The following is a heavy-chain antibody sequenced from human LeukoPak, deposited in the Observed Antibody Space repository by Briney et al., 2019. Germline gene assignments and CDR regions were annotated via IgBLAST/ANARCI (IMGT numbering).Heavy chain of an antibody. Sequence: GVSLRLSCAASGFTFSVYYMSWIRQAPGKGLEWLSYISSSGSTSYYADSVEGRITISRDNAKNSLYLQMNSLRAEDTAVYYCARDLGSGNYYMDVWGKGTTVTVSS. V-gene: IGHV3-11*04. CDR1: GFTFSVYY. D-gene: IGHD3-10*01. J-gene: IGHJ6*03. CDR3: ARDLGSGNYYMDV. CDR2: ISSSGSTS.